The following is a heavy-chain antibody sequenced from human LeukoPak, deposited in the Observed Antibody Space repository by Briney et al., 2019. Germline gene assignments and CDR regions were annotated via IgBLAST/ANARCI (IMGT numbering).Heavy chain of an antibody. J-gene: IGHJ4*02. V-gene: IGHV3-9*01. Sequence: PGRSLRLSCAASGFTFDDYAMHWVRQVPGQGLKWVSGISWSSTNMVYADSVRGRFTISRDNAKNSLYLQMNSLRAEDTAVYYCARGGYDILTGYYRRTAKGELFDYWGQGTLVTVSS. CDR2: ISWSSTNM. D-gene: IGHD3-9*01. CDR1: GFTFDDYA. CDR3: ARGGYDILTGYYRRTAKGELFDY.